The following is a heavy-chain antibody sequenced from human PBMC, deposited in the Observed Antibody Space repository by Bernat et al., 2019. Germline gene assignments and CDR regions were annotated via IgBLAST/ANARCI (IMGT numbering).Heavy chain of an antibody. Sequence: QVQLQESGPGLVKPSQTLSLTCTVSGGSISSGGYYWYWVRQHPGKSLEWIGYIYYSGSTYYNPSLKSRVTISVDTSKNQFSLKLSSVTAADTAVYYCARRTMVRGVTVYNWFDPWGQGTLVTVSS. CDR2: IYYSGST. D-gene: IGHD3-10*01. V-gene: IGHV4-31*03. CDR3: ARRTMVRGVTVYNWFDP. J-gene: IGHJ5*02. CDR1: GGSISSGGYY.